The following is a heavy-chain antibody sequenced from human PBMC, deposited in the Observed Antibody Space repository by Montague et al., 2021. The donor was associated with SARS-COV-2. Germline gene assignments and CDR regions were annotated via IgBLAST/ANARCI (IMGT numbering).Heavy chain of an antibody. D-gene: IGHD3-3*02. V-gene: IGHV4-59*11. CDR2: IFYKGNT. J-gene: IGHJ4*02. CDR1: GGSLTKHY. CDR3: ARSISISGARDN. Sequence: SETLSLTSTVSGGSLTKHYWSWIRKAPGKELEWLGNIFYKGNTNYNVXLWGRVSMSLDTPQNQFSLRLTSLTAADTAVYYCARSISISGARDNWGQGILVTVSS.